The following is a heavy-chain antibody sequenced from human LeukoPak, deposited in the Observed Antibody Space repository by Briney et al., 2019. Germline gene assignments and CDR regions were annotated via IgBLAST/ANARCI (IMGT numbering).Heavy chain of an antibody. V-gene: IGHV3-23*01. CDR1: GFTFSTYA. J-gene: IGHJ4*02. CDR2: ISGSGGSS. Sequence: QTGGSLRLSCAASGFTFSTYAMSWVRQAPGKGLEWVSVISGSGGSSYYADSVKGRFTISRDNSKSTLYLQMNSLRDDDTAIYYCAKRHSGGSGYYFDYWGQGILVTVSS. D-gene: IGHD1-26*01. CDR3: AKRHSGGSGYYFDY.